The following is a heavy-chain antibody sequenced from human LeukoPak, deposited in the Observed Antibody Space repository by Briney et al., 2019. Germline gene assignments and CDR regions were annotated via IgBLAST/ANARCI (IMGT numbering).Heavy chain of an antibody. J-gene: IGHJ6*03. CDR2: ISGDGGST. Sequence: GGSLRLSCAASGFTFDDYAMHWVRQAPGKGLEWVSLISGDGGSTYYADSVKGRFTISRDNSKNSLYLQMNSLRTEGTALYYCASYGSGSYGNYMDVWGKGTTVTVSS. CDR1: GFTFDDYA. V-gene: IGHV3-43*02. CDR3: ASYGSGSYGNYMDV. D-gene: IGHD3-10*01.